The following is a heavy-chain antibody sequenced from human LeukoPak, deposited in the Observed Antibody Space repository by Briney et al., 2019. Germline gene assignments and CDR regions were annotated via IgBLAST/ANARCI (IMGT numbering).Heavy chain of an antibody. CDR2: IWYDGSNK. J-gene: IGHJ4*02. CDR1: GFTFSSYG. V-gene: IGHV3-30*02. D-gene: IGHD3-22*01. Sequence: PGGSLRLSCAASGFTFSSYGMHWVRQAPGKGLEWVAVIWYDGSNKYYADSVKGRFTISRDNSKNTLYLQMNSLRAEDTAVYYCAKDARGYDSSGYLDYWGQGTLVTVSS. CDR3: AKDARGYDSSGYLDY.